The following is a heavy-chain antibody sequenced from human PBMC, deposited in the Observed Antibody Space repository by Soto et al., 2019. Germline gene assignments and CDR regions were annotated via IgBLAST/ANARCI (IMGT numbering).Heavy chain of an antibody. D-gene: IGHD2-2*01. Sequence: ASVKVSFKASGYTFTSYDINWVRQATGQGLEWMGWMNPNSGNTGYAQKFQGRVTMTRNTSISTAYMELSSLRSEDTAVYYCARSQTTNTPDGLDIVVVPAASDVYYYYMDVWGKGTTVTVSS. CDR1: GYTFTSYD. J-gene: IGHJ6*03. CDR3: ARSQTTNTPDGLDIVVVPAASDVYYYYMDV. V-gene: IGHV1-8*01. CDR2: MNPNSGNT.